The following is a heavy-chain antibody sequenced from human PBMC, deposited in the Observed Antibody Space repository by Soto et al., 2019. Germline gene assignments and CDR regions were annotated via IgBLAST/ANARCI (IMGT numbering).Heavy chain of an antibody. V-gene: IGHV4-34*01. Sequence: QVQLQQWGAGLLKPSETLSLTCAVYGGSFSGYYWSWIRQPPGKGLEWIGEINHSGSTNYNPSLKSRVTISVDTSKNQFSLKLSSVTAADTAVYYCARGSKRYYDSSGYRPWGQGTLVTVSS. D-gene: IGHD3-22*01. CDR3: ARGSKRYYDSSGYRP. J-gene: IGHJ5*02. CDR2: INHSGST. CDR1: GGSFSGYY.